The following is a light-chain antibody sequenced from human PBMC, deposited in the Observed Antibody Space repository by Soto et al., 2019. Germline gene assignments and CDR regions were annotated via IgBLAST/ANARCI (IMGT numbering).Light chain of an antibody. CDR1: QSVSSNY. J-gene: IGKJ1*01. V-gene: IGKV3-20*01. Sequence: EIVLTQSPGTLSLSPGERATLSCRSSQSVSSNYLAWYQQKPDQAPRLVIYDVSGRATGIPDRFSGSGSGTVFSLTISGLEPEYFAVYYCQQYGRSPTFGQGTKVEIK. CDR3: QQYGRSPT. CDR2: DVS.